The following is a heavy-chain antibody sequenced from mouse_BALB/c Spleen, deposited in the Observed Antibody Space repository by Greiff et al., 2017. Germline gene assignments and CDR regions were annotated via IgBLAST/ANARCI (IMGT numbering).Heavy chain of an antibody. Sequence: LQESGAELAKPGASVKMSCKASGYTFTSYWMHWVKQRPGQGLEWIGYINPSTGYTEYNQKFKDKATLTADKSSSTAYMQLSSLTSEDSAVYYCARGPYYRYDVGYWGQGTTLTVSS. CDR1: GYTFTSYW. D-gene: IGHD2-14*01. J-gene: IGHJ2*01. V-gene: IGHV1-7*01. CDR3: ARGPYYRYDVGY. CDR2: INPSTGYT.